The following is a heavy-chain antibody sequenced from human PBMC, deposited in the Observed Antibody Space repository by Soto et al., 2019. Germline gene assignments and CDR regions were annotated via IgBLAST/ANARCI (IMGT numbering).Heavy chain of an antibody. CDR1: GFTVSSNY. V-gene: IGHV3-53*01. Sequence: EVQLVESGGGLIQPGGSLRLSCAVSGFTVSSNYMSWVRQAPGKGLEWVSIIYSGGNTVYADSVKRRFTISRDNSKNTLYLRMNSLRADDTAMYYCASRHGLYWGQGTLVTVSS. CDR2: IYSGGNT. J-gene: IGHJ4*02. CDR3: ASRHGLY.